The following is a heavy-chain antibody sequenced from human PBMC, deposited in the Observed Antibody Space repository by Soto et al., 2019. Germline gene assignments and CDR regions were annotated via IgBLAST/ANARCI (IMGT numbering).Heavy chain of an antibody. CDR2: IYPGDSDT. D-gene: IGHD6-13*01. Sequence: GESLKISCKGSGYSFTSYWIGWVRQMPGKGLEWMGIIYPGDSDTRYSPSFQGQVTISADKSISTAYLQWSSLKASDTAMYYCARLSIAAAGGDWFDPWGQGTLVTSPQ. CDR3: ARLSIAAAGGDWFDP. V-gene: IGHV5-51*01. CDR1: GYSFTSYW. J-gene: IGHJ5*02.